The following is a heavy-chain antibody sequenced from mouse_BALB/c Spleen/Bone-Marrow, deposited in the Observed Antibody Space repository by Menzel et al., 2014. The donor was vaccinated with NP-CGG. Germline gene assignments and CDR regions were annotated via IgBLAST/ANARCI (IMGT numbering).Heavy chain of an antibody. CDR1: GYTFTNYY. J-gene: IGHJ3*01. CDR2: INPSNGGS. Sequence: QVQLQQSGAELVKPGASVKLSCKTSGYTFTNYYIYWVKQRPGQGLEWIGEINPSNGGSNFNEKLKSKATLTVDESSSTAYMQLSSLTSEDSAVYYCTRSDYYDYQAWFAYWGQGTLVTVSA. D-gene: IGHD2-4*01. V-gene: IGHV1S81*02. CDR3: TRSDYYDYQAWFAY.